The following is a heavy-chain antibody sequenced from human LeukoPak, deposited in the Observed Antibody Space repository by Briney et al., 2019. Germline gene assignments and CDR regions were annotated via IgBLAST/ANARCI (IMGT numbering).Heavy chain of an antibody. Sequence: GASVKVSFKASGYTFTYYGISWVRQAPGQGLEWMGWISAYNGNTNYAQKLQGRVTMTTDTSTSTAYMEVRSLRSDDTAVYYCARETGSYKGNYFDYWGQGALVTVSS. V-gene: IGHV1-18*04. CDR3: ARETGSYKGNYFDY. CDR2: ISAYNGNT. D-gene: IGHD3-9*01. CDR1: GYTFTYYG. J-gene: IGHJ4*02.